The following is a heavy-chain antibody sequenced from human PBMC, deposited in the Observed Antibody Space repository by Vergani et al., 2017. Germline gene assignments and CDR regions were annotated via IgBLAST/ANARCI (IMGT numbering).Heavy chain of an antibody. CDR2: IIPILGIA. D-gene: IGHD4-11*01. Sequence: QVQLVQSGAEVKKPGSSVNVSCKASGGTFSSYTISWVQQAPGQGLEWMGRIIPILGIANYAQKFQGRVTITADKSTSTAYIELTTQRAEDTSVYYCARDPTTGATGDYWGQGTLVTVSS. J-gene: IGHJ4*02. CDR1: GGTFSSYT. V-gene: IGHV1-69*02. CDR3: ARDPTTGATGDY.